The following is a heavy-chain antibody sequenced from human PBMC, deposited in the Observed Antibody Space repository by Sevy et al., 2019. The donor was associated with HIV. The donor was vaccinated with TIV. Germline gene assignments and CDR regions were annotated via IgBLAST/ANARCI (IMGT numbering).Heavy chain of an antibody. J-gene: IGHJ4*02. Sequence: SETLSLTCTVSGGSISGNTYYWGWIRQPPGKGLEWIGNVYNGGSTSYNPSLKSRLTLWVDTSRNQFSLKLRAVTAADTAVYYCARLTNSGWYKIDYWGQGTLVTVSS. D-gene: IGHD6-19*01. CDR3: ARLTNSGWYKIDY. CDR2: VYNGGST. V-gene: IGHV4-39*01. CDR1: GGSISGNTYY.